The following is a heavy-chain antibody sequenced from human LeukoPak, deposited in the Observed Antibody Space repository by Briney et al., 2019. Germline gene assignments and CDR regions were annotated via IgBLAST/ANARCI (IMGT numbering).Heavy chain of an antibody. CDR1: GFTFSSYA. CDR3: ATTVAARGLYWFDP. D-gene: IGHD4-23*01. J-gene: IGHJ5*02. Sequence: GGSLRLSCAASGFTFSSYAMHWVRQAPGKGLEWVAVISYDGSNKYYADSVKGRFTISRDNSKNTLYLQMNSLRAEDTAVYYCATTVAARGLYWFDPWGQGTLVTVSS. V-gene: IGHV3-30*04. CDR2: ISYDGSNK.